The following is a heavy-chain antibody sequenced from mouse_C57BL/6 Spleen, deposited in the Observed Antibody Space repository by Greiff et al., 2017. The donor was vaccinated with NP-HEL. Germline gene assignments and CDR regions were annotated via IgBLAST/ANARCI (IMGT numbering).Heavy chain of an antibody. Sequence: QVQLQQPGAELVMPGASVKLSCKASGYTFTSYWMHWVKQRPGQGLEWIGEIDPSDSYTNYNQKFKGKSTLTVDKSSSTAYMQLSSLTSEDSAVYYCARDDGHYGAYWGQGTLVTVSA. CDR3: ARDDGHYGAY. CDR2: IDPSDSYT. D-gene: IGHD2-3*01. J-gene: IGHJ3*01. CDR1: GYTFTSYW. V-gene: IGHV1-69*01.